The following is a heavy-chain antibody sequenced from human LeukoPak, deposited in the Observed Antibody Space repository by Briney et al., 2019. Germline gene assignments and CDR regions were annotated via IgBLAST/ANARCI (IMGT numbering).Heavy chain of an antibody. CDR2: ISSSSSYI. Sequence: GGSLRLSCAASGFTFSSYSMNWVRQAPGKGLEWVSSISSSSSYIYYADSVKGRFTISRDNAKNSLYLQMNSLRAEDTAVYYCARDILRFLEWLGAFDIWGQGTMVTVSS. D-gene: IGHD3-3*01. CDR3: ARDILRFLEWLGAFDI. CDR1: GFTFSSYS. J-gene: IGHJ3*02. V-gene: IGHV3-21*01.